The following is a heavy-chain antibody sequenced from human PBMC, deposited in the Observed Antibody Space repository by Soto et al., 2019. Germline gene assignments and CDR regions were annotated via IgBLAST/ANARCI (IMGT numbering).Heavy chain of an antibody. D-gene: IGHD3-9*01. V-gene: IGHV4-34*01. Sequence: SETLSLTCAVYGGSFSGYYWSWIRQPPGKGLEWIGEINHSGSTNYNPSLKSRVTISVDTSKNQFSLKLSSVTAADTAVYYCARGGDDILTGYSPPAYYYGMDVWGQGTTVTVSS. CDR1: GGSFSGYY. J-gene: IGHJ6*02. CDR3: ARGGDDILTGYSPPAYYYGMDV. CDR2: INHSGST.